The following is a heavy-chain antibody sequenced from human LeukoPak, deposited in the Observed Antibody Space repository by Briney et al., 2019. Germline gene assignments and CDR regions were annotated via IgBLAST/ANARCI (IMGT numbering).Heavy chain of an antibody. CDR1: GFTFDDYA. J-gene: IGHJ4*02. CDR2: ISGSGGST. D-gene: IGHD3-16*01. CDR3: AKDLLMITFGGVIDY. V-gene: IGHV3-23*01. Sequence: AGRSLRLSCAASGFTFDDYAMHWVRQAPGKGVEWVSVISGSGGSTYYADSVKGRFTISRDNSKNTLYLQMNSLRAEDTAVYYCAKDLLMITFGGVIDYWGQGTLVTVSS.